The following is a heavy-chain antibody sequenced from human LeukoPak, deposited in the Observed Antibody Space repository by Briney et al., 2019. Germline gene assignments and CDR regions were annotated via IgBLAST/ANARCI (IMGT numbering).Heavy chain of an antibody. CDR3: ARVRYSSSSGIDY. D-gene: IGHD6-6*01. CDR1: GGSISSSSYY. V-gene: IGHV4-39*07. J-gene: IGHJ4*02. CDR2: IYHSGST. Sequence: SETLSLTCTVSGGSISSSSYYWGWIRQPPGKGLEWIGSIYHSGSTYYNPSLKSRVTISVDTSKNQFSLKLSSVTAADTAVYYCARVRYSSSSGIDYWGQGTLVTVSP.